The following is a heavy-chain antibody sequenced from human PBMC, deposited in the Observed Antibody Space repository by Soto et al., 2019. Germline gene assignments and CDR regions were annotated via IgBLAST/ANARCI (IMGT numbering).Heavy chain of an antibody. D-gene: IGHD5-18*01. Sequence: GESLKISCKGSGYSFINYWISWVRQMPGKGLDWMGRIDPSDSYTNYSPSFQGHVTISADKSISTAYLQWSSLKASDTAMYYCARTSMQSRGYSYGHGGMDVWGQGTTVTVSS. CDR2: IDPSDSYT. V-gene: IGHV5-10-1*01. CDR1: GYSFINYW. CDR3: ARTSMQSRGYSYGHGGMDV. J-gene: IGHJ6*02.